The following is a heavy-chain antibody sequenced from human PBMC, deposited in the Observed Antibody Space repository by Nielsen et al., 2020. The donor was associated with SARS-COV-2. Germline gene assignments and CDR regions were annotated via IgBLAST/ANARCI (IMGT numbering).Heavy chain of an antibody. CDR3: ANSRHSGVVSYFES. CDR2: ISWNSGTI. D-gene: IGHD5-12*01. J-gene: IGHJ4*02. V-gene: IGHV3-9*01. Sequence: GGSPRLSCAASGFTFEHHFMHWVRQAPGKGLEWVSGISWNSGTIDYADSVKGRFTISRDNSKNTVYLQMGSLRADDSAVYFCANSRHSGVVSYFESWGQGTPVTVSS. CDR1: GFTFEHHF.